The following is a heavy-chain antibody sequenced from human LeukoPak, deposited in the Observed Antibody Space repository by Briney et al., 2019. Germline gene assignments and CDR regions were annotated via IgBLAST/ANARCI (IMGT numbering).Heavy chain of an antibody. Sequence: GGSLRLSCAASGFTFSSYAMSWVRQAPGRGLERVSHISGSGDTTYYADSVKGRFTISRDNSKNTLYLQMNSLRADDTAVYYCAKDMEGSVADYFDYWGQGTLVTVSS. V-gene: IGHV3-23*01. J-gene: IGHJ4*02. CDR2: ISGSGDTT. CDR1: GFTFSSYA. D-gene: IGHD3-10*01. CDR3: AKDMEGSVADYFDY.